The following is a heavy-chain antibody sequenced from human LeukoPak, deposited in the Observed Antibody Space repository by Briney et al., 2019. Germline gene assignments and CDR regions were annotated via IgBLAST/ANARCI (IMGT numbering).Heavy chain of an antibody. D-gene: IGHD5-18*01. CDR3: ATYRQIQVPFEF. Sequence: GGSLRLSCAASGFTFSNFEMNWVRQAPGKGLEWVSSIFPSSDEIHYADSVKGRFTISRDNSRSTLSLQMDSLRAEDTATYYCATYRQIQVPFEFWGQGTLVTVSS. CDR2: IFPSSDEI. CDR1: GFTFSNFE. V-gene: IGHV3-23*01. J-gene: IGHJ4*02.